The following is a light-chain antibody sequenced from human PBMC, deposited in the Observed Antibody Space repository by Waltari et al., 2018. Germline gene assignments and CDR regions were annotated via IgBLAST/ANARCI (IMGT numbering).Light chain of an antibody. CDR2: EGS. J-gene: IGLJ2*01. V-gene: IGLV2-23*01. CDR1: CSGVGHNYF. Sequence: QSALTQPASVSGSPGQSLTHSCTGTCSGVGHNYFVSWYQHHPGKAPKLIIYEGSKRPSGISNRFSGFRAGNMASLTISGLQAEDEADYYCCSYATYSPVLLGGGTKLTVL. CDR3: CSYATYSPVL.